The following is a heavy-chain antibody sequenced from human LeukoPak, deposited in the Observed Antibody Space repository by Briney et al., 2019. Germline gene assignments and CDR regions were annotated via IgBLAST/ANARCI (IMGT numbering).Heavy chain of an antibody. CDR3: ARAEAVWSFDY. D-gene: IGHD2-21*01. CDR1: GFTFTSFP. V-gene: IGHV3-23*01. CDR2: ISGGGDIT. J-gene: IGHJ4*02. Sequence: GGSLRLSCAASGFTFTSFPMTWVRQAPGKGLEWVSGISGGGDITKYADSVKGRFTISRDKSKNTLYLQMNSLRAEDTAIYYCARAEAVWSFDYWGQGTLVTVS.